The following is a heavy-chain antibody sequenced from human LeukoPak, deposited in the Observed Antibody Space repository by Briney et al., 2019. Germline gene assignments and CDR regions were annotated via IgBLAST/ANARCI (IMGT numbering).Heavy chain of an antibody. CDR1: GGSISSYY. V-gene: IGHV4-4*07. CDR2: LHTSGST. J-gene: IGHJ5*02. D-gene: IGHD6-19*01. CDR3: ARENSSGWYLWFDP. Sequence: SETLSLTCTVSGGSISSYYWSWIRQPAGEGLEWIGRLHTSGSTHYNPSLKSRLTMSVDTSKNQFSLKLSSVTAADTAVYYCARENSSGWYLWFDPWGQGTLVTVSS.